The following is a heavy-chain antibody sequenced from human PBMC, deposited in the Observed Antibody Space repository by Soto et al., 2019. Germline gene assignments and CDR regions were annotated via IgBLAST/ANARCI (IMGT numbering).Heavy chain of an antibody. V-gene: IGHV1-18*01. Sequence: QVQLVQSGAEVKEPGASVKVSCRASGYTFTTYGISLVRQATGPGLEWVGWINTYNGNTNFEQSLQGRVTMTTDISTSTAYMELGSLTSDDPAVDYCAQTRSRGPYNGKYFPEYFQHLGRGALVTVS. D-gene: IGHD1-26*01. CDR3: AQTRSRGPYNGKYFPEYFQH. CDR2: INTYNGNT. J-gene: IGHJ1*01. CDR1: GYTFTTYG.